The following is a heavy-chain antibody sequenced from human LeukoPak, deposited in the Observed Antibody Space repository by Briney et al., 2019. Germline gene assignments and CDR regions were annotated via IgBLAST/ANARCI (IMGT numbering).Heavy chain of an antibody. Sequence: GGSLRLSCVASGFTFSNYWMSWVRQAPGKGLEWVANIQQDGSEKYYVDSVKGRFTISRDNAKNSLYLQMNSLRAEDTAVYYCARDLLYDSSGIFDYWGQGTLVTVSS. CDR2: IQQDGSEK. V-gene: IGHV3-7*01. CDR1: GFTFSNYW. J-gene: IGHJ4*02. CDR3: ARDLLYDSSGIFDY. D-gene: IGHD3-22*01.